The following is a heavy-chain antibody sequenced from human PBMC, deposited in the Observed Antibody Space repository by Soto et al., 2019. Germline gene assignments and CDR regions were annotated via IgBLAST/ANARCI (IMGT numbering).Heavy chain of an antibody. D-gene: IGHD7-27*01. CDR3: AVPDGTGDSAGFSAFDI. CDR2: INPNSGGT. CDR1: GYTFTGYY. V-gene: IGHV1-2*02. J-gene: IGHJ3*02. Sequence: ASVKVSCKASGYTFTGYYMHWVRQAPGQGLEWMGWINPNSGGTNYAQKFQGRVTMTRDTSISTAYMELSRLRSDDTAVYYCAVPDGTGDSAGFSAFDIWGQGTMVTVSS.